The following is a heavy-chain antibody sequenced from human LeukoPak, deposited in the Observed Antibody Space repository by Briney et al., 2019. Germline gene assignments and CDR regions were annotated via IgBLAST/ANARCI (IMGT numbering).Heavy chain of an antibody. CDR2: IKTKGEGGTV. V-gene: IGHV3-15*01. CDR3: MSDLDN. J-gene: IGHJ4*02. Sequence: ETLSLTCAVYGGSFSGYYWSWIRQPPGKGLEWVGRIKTKGEGGTVDYAAPVKGRFTISRDDSKNTLYLQMNSLKTEDTAIYYCMSDLDNWGQGTLVTVSS. CDR1: GGSFSGYY.